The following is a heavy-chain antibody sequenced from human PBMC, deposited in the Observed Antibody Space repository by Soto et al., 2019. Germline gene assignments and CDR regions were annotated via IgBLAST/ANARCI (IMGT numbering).Heavy chain of an antibody. J-gene: IGHJ3*02. CDR3: AKSDYQDGSGSYYHDAFDI. CDR1: GFTFSSYA. CDR2: ISGSGGST. Sequence: GGSLRLSCAASGFTFSSYAMSWVRQAPGKGLEWVSAISGSGGSTYYADSVKGRFTISRDNSKNTLYLQMNNLRAEDTAVYYCAKSDYQDGSGSYYHDAFDIWGQGTMVTVSS. V-gene: IGHV3-23*01. D-gene: IGHD3-10*01.